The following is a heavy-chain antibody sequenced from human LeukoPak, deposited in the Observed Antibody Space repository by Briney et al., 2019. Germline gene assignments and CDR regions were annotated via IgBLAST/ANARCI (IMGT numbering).Heavy chain of an antibody. CDR3: ARDHSSGWYSDYFDY. CDR2: ISNDGNNK. D-gene: IGHD6-19*01. V-gene: IGHV3-30-3*01. Sequence: GGSLRLSCAASGFTFSRYAFHWVRQAPGKGLEWVAVISNDGNNKYHADSVKGRFTISRDNSKNTLYLQMNSLRAEDTAVYYCARDHSSGWYSDYFDYWGQGTLVTVSS. J-gene: IGHJ4*02. CDR1: GFTFSRYA.